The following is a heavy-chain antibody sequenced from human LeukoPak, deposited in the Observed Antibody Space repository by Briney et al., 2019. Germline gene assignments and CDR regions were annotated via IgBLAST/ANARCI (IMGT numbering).Heavy chain of an antibody. D-gene: IGHD6-13*01. CDR1: GXTFSSFG. V-gene: IGHV3-33*01. J-gene: IGHJ4*02. Sequence: PGGSLRLSCAASGXTFSSFGMHWVRQAPGKGLEWVAVIWYDASNKYYADCVKGRFTISRDNSKNTLYLQMNSLRDDDTAVYYCVRGVGVSRFNYLDSWGQGTLVIVSS. CDR3: VRGVGVSRFNYLDS. CDR2: IWYDASNK.